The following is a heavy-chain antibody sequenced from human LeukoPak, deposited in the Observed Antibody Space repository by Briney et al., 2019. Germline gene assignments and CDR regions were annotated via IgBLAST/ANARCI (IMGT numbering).Heavy chain of an antibody. D-gene: IGHD6-19*01. V-gene: IGHV4-34*01. CDR2: INHSVST. CDR3: ARGGIAVADFDY. CDR1: GGSFSGYY. Sequence: PSETLSLTCAVYGGSFSGYYWSWIRQPPGKGLEWIGEINHSVSTNYNPSLKSRVTISVDTSKNQFPLKLSSVTAADTAVYYCARGGIAVADFDYWGQGTLVTVSS. J-gene: IGHJ4*02.